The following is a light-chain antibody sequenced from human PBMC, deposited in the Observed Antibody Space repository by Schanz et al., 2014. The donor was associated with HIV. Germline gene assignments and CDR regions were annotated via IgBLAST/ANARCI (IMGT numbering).Light chain of an antibody. V-gene: IGLV2-14*03. CDR2: DVS. Sequence: QSVLTQPASVSGSPGQSITISCTGTSSDVGGYKYLSWYQHHPGKAPKLMIYDVSNRPSGVSNRFSGSKSGNTASLTISGLQAEDEADYYCSSYTSSSTYVFGTGTKLTVL. CDR3: SSYTSSSTYV. CDR1: SSDVGGYKY. J-gene: IGLJ1*01.